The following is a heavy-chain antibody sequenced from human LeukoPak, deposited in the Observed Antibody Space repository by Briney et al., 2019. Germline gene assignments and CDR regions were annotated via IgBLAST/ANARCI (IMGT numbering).Heavy chain of an antibody. CDR3: ARIGYVAAVDV. V-gene: IGHV3-7*01. CDR2: INPAGSET. J-gene: IGHJ4*02. CDR1: GFSFSAYW. D-gene: IGHD2-15*01. Sequence: GRSLRLSCAASGFSFSAYWMTWVRQAPGTGLEWVANINPAGSETYYVDTVKGRFSISRDNAKNLVYLQMNSLRAEDTAVYHCARIGYVAAVDVWGQGTPVTVSS.